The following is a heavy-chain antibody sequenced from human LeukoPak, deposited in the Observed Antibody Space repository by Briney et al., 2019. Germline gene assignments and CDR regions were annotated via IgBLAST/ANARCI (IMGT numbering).Heavy chain of an antibody. CDR2: INPNNGGT. D-gene: IGHD6-13*01. CDR1: GYSFTGFY. Sequence: ASVRVSCKASGYSFTGFYMHWVRRAPGQGLEWMGWINPNNGGTNYAQKFQGRVTVTRDTSISTAYMELSRLKSDDTAVYYCARGYSSSWYEVSGWFDPWGQGTLVTVSS. J-gene: IGHJ5*02. CDR3: ARGYSSSWYEVSGWFDP. V-gene: IGHV1-2*02.